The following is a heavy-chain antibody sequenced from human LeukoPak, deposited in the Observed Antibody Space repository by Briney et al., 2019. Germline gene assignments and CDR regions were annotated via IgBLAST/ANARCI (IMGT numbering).Heavy chain of an antibody. CDR3: ARAYSPPWISVSYAFDV. CDR2: ITSTSKYI. Sequence: GGSLRLSCAASGFTFSSYSMNWVRQAPGKGLEWVSSITSTSKYIDYADSLRGRFTISRDNAKNSLYLQMNSLRTEDTAMYFCARAYSPPWISVSYAFDVWGQGTMVTVSS. D-gene: IGHD2-15*01. V-gene: IGHV3-21*06. CDR1: GFTFSSYS. J-gene: IGHJ3*01.